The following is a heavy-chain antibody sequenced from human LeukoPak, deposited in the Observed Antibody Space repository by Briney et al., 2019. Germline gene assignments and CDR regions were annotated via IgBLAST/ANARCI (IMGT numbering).Heavy chain of an antibody. J-gene: IGHJ3*02. Sequence: LEWIGEIYHSGSTNYNPSLKSRVTISVDKSKNQFSLKLSSVTAADTAVYYCASIYSSSSFDIWGQGTMVTVSS. CDR3: ASIYSSSSFDI. CDR2: IYHSGST. V-gene: IGHV4-4*02. D-gene: IGHD6-13*01.